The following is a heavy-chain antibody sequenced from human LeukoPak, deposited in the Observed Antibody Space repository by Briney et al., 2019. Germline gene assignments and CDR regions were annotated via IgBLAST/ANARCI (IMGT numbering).Heavy chain of an antibody. Sequence: PGGSLRLSCAASGFTFSSYEMNWVRQAPGKGLEWVSAISGSGGSTYYADSVKGRFTISRDNSKNTLYLQMNSLRAEDTAVYYCAKVPGELSFARRRAYFDYWGQGTLVAVSS. CDR2: ISGSGGST. V-gene: IGHV3-23*01. CDR3: AKVPGELSFARRRAYFDY. D-gene: IGHD3-16*02. CDR1: GFTFSSYE. J-gene: IGHJ4*02.